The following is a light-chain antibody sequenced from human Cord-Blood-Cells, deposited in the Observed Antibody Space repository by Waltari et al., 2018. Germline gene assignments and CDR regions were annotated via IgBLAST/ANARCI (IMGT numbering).Light chain of an antibody. CDR2: EGS. J-gene: IGLJ2*01. V-gene: IGLV2-23*01. CDR3: CSYAGSSTVV. Sequence: QSALPQPASVSGSPGQSITISSPGTSTDVGSFNLVSWYQQHPGKAPKLKIYEGSKRPSGVSNRFAGSKSGDTASLTISGLQAEDEADYYCCSYAGSSTVVFGGGTKLTVL. CDR1: STDVGSFNL.